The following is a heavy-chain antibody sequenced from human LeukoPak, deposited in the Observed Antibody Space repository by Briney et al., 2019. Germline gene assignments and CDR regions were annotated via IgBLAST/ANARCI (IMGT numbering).Heavy chain of an antibody. CDR3: ARVSSSWHHYYYYGMDV. CDR1: GFTFSSYW. CDR2: INSEWSST. D-gene: IGHD6-13*01. V-gene: IGHV3-74*01. Sequence: PGGSLRLSCAASGFTFSSYWMHWVRQAPGKGLVWVSRINSEWSSTSYADSVKGRFTISRDNAKNTLYLQMNSLRAEDTAVYYCARVSSSWHHYYYYGMDVWGQGTTVTVSS. J-gene: IGHJ6*02.